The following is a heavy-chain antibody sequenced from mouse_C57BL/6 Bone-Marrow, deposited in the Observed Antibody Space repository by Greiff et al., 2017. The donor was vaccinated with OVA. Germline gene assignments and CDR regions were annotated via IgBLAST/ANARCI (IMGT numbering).Heavy chain of an antibody. CDR2: IDPSDSDT. J-gene: IGHJ2*01. Sequence: VQLQQPGAELVMPGASVKLSCKASGYTFTSYWMHWVKQRPGQGLEWIGEIDPSDSDTNYNQKFKGKSTLTVDKSSSTAYMQLSSLTSEDSAVYYCARSDYWGQGTTLTVSS. V-gene: IGHV1-69*01. CDR1: GYTFTSYW. CDR3: ARSDY.